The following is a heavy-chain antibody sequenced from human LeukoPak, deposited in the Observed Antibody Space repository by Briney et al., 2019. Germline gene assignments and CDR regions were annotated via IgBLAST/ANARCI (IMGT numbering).Heavy chain of an antibody. J-gene: IGHJ4*02. CDR3: ARIMVATTREAFDY. D-gene: IGHD5-12*01. V-gene: IGHV3-48*03. CDR1: GFTVSSTY. Sequence: TGGSLRLSCASSGFTVSSTYMNLVRQAPGKGLELVSYISSSGSTIYYADSVKRRFTISRDNAKSSLYLQMNSLRAEDTAVYYCARIMVATTREAFDYWGQGTLVTVSS. CDR2: ISSSGSTI.